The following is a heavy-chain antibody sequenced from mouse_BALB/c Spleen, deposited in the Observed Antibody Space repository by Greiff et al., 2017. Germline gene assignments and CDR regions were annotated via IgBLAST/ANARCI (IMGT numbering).Heavy chain of an antibody. CDR2: IWAGGST. Sequence: VQLVESGPGLVAPSQSLSITCTVSGFSLTSYGVHWVRQPPGKGLEWLGVIWAGGSTNYNSALMSRLSISKDNSESQVFLKMNSLQTDDTAMYYCAQIRTGRGYAMDYWGQGTSVTVSS. V-gene: IGHV2-9*02. J-gene: IGHJ4*01. CDR1: GFSLTSYG. CDR3: AQIRTGRGYAMDY. D-gene: IGHD4-1*01.